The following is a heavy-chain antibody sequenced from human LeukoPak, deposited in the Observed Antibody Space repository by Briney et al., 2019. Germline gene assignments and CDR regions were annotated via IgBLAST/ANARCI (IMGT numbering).Heavy chain of an antibody. Sequence: GGSLRLSCAASGFTFSDYDMNWVRQAPGKGLEWVSAISGSGGSTYYADSVKGRFTISRDNSKNTLSLQMNSLRAEDTAVYYCASGTTSAYWGQGTLVTVSS. CDR1: GFTFSDYD. CDR3: ASGTTSAY. V-gene: IGHV3-23*01. J-gene: IGHJ4*02. CDR2: ISGSGGST. D-gene: IGHD4-11*01.